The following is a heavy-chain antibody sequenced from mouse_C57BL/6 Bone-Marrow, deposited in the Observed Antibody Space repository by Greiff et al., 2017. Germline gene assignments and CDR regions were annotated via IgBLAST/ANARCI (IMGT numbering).Heavy chain of an antibody. CDR3: ARESSGYGYAMDY. CDR1: GYTFTSYW. D-gene: IGHD3-2*02. V-gene: IGHV1-69*01. J-gene: IGHJ4*01. Sequence: QVQLQQPGAELVMPGASVKLSCKASGYTFTSYWMHWVKQRPGQGLEWIGEIDPSDSYTTYNQKFKGKSTLTVDKSSSTAYMQLSSLTSEDSAVSYCARESSGYGYAMDYWGQGTSVTVSS. CDR2: IDPSDSYT.